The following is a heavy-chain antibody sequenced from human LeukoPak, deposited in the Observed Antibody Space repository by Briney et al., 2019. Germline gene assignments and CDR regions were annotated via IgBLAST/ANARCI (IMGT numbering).Heavy chain of an antibody. Sequence: GASVTVSCKSSGYTFTNYGMSWVRQAPGQGLEGMGLISAYNGNTNYAQKLQGRVTMTTDTSTSKAYIELRSLRSDDTAVYYCARDGHRYYGMDVWGQGTTVTVSS. CDR2: ISAYNGNT. V-gene: IGHV1-18*01. D-gene: IGHD3/OR15-3a*01. CDR1: GYTFTNYG. CDR3: ARDGHRYYGMDV. J-gene: IGHJ6*02.